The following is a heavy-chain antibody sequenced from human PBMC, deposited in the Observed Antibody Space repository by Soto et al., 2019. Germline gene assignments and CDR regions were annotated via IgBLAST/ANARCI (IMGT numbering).Heavy chain of an antibody. D-gene: IGHD3-3*01. J-gene: IGHJ6*03. CDR1: GFILSNYA. Sequence: EVQLLESGGGLVKPGGSLRLSCAASGFILSNYAMHWVRQGPGRGLEYLASIRSSGSGTHYADSVKGRFTISRDNSKNTLYLQMGSLRTDDTAIYHCARDARVSGTYYYYYMDVWGKGTTVTVSS. V-gene: IGHV3-64*07. CDR3: ARDARVSGTYYYYYMDV. CDR2: IRSSGSGT.